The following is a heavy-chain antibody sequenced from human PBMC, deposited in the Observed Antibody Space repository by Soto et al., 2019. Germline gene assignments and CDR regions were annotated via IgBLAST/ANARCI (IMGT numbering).Heavy chain of an antibody. J-gene: IGHJ4*02. V-gene: IGHV4-38-2*02. CDR3: ARDSPLGSTIDY. D-gene: IGHD5-12*01. Sequence: SETLSLTCAVSGYSISSGYYWGWIRQPPGKGLGWIGSIYHSGSTYYNPSLKSRVTISVDTSKSQFSLKLSSVTAADTAVYYCARDSPLGSTIDYWGQGTLVTVSS. CDR1: GYSISSGYY. CDR2: IYHSGST.